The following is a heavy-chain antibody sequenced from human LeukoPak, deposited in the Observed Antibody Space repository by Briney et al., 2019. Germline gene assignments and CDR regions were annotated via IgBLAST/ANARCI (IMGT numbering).Heavy chain of an antibody. Sequence: GASVKVSCKASGYTFTNYYIHWVRQAPGQGLECMGIINPSGGSTSYAQKFQGRVTMTRDMSTSTVYMELSSLRSEDTAMYYCARSYSSSSVWSFDPWGQGTLVTVSS. CDR3: ARSYSSSSVWSFDP. CDR2: INPSGGST. CDR1: GYTFTNYY. J-gene: IGHJ5*02. V-gene: IGHV1-46*01. D-gene: IGHD6-13*01.